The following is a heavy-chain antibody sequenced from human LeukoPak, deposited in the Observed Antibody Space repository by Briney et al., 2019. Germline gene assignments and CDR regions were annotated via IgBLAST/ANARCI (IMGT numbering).Heavy chain of an antibody. Sequence: SETLSLTCTVSGGSINDASWNWIRRPPGQGLEWIGYIYHSGGTNYNPSLKSRVTISLDTSNNHFSLQLSSVTAADTAVYYCARVGTYYRSLDSWGQGTLVTVSS. J-gene: IGHJ4*02. V-gene: IGHV4-59*01. CDR3: ARVGTYYRSLDS. CDR2: IYHSGGT. D-gene: IGHD3-10*01. CDR1: GGSINDAS.